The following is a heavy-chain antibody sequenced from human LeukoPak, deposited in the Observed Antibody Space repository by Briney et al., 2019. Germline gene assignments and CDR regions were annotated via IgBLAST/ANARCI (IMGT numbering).Heavy chain of an antibody. Sequence: SSETLSLTYTVSVGSISSYYWSWIRQPAGKGLEWIGRIYTSGSTNYNPSLKSRVTMSVDTSKNQFSLKLSSVTAADTAVYYCAGGPGYSRSWYRPIDYWGQGNLVTVSS. CDR1: VGSISSYY. CDR3: AGGPGYSRSWYRPIDY. D-gene: IGHD6-13*01. J-gene: IGHJ4*02. CDR2: IYTSGST. V-gene: IGHV4-4*07.